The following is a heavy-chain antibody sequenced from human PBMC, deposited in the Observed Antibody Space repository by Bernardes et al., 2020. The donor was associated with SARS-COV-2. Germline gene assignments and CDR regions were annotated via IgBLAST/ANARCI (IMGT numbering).Heavy chain of an antibody. J-gene: IGHJ6*02. CDR1: GFSISRYG. V-gene: IGHV3-74*01. Sequence: GGSLRLSCAASGFSISRYGMHWVRQAPGKGLVWVSRITIDGSSTGYADSVRGRFTISRDNAKNTLYLQMNSLRDEDTAGYYCEVNYYNRMDVWGQGTTVTVSS. CDR3: EVNYYNRMDV. CDR2: ITIDGSST.